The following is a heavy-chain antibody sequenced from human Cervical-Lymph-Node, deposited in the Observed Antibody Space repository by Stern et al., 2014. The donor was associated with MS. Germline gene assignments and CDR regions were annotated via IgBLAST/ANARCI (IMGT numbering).Heavy chain of an antibody. CDR2: IYSDGRT. CDR3: ARNDVWYYGMDV. J-gene: IGHJ6*02. CDR1: GFIVSDNY. D-gene: IGHD3-16*01. V-gene: IGHV3-66*02. Sequence: EVQLVESGGNLVQPGGSLRLSCVASGFIVSDNYMSWVRQAPGKGLEWVSVIYSDGRTYYADSVKGRFTISRDNSKNTLYLQMNSLRAEDTALYYCARNDVWYYGMDVWGQGTTVTVSS.